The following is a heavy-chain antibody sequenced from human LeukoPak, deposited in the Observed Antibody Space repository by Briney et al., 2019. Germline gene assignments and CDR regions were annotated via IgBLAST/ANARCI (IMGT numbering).Heavy chain of an antibody. J-gene: IGHJ4*01. Sequence: ASVKVSCKASGYTFTDYYFHWVRQVPGQGLECMGWINPNTGGTNYPQKFQGRVTMTRDTAISTAYMELTRLRSDDTAVYYCARDLGATTGAPWYYFDNWGQGTLVTVPS. V-gene: IGHV1-2*02. CDR3: ARDLGATTGAPWYYFDN. CDR1: GYTFTDYY. CDR2: INPNTGGT. D-gene: IGHD1-26*01.